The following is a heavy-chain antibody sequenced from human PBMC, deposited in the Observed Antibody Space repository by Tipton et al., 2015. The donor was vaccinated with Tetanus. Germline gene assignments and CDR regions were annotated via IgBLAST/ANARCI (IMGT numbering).Heavy chain of an antibody. V-gene: IGHV4-30-2*01. Sequence: TLSLTCNVTGALLTTGGYSWGWIRQPPGQGLEWIGYIYQTGSTYFNPSLRSRLTMSFKMSKNHFSLNLASVTAADTAVYFCARANFDSSKKGPFDSWGQGIPVIVSA. CDR3: ARANFDSSKKGPFDS. J-gene: IGHJ4*02. CDR1: GALLTTGGYS. D-gene: IGHD3-3*01. CDR2: IYQTGST.